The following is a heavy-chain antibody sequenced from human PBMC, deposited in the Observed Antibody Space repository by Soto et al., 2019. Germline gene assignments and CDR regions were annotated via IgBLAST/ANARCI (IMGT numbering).Heavy chain of an antibody. CDR3: ARRCSSTSCYAVDY. J-gene: IGHJ4*02. V-gene: IGHV4-59*01. CDR2: IYYSGST. D-gene: IGHD2-2*01. Sequence: PSETLSLTCTVSGGSLSPYYWSWIRQPPGKGLEWIGYIYYSGSTDYNPSLKSRVTISVETSKNQFSLNLTSVTTADTAMYYCARRCSSTSCYAVDYWGQGTLVTVSS. CDR1: GGSLSPYY.